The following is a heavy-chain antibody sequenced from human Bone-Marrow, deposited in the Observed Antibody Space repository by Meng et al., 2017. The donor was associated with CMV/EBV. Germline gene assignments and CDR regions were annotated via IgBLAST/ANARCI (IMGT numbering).Heavy chain of an antibody. CDR1: GYTFTSYY. V-gene: IGHV1-46*01. Sequence: ASVKVSCKASGYTFTSYYMHWVRQAPGQGLEWMGIINPSGGSTSYAQKLQGRVTMTRDTSTSTVYMELSSLRSEDTAVYYCARGDSSSWASPPLDYWGQGTLVTVSS. J-gene: IGHJ4*02. CDR3: ARGDSSSWASPPLDY. CDR2: INPSGGST. D-gene: IGHD6-13*01.